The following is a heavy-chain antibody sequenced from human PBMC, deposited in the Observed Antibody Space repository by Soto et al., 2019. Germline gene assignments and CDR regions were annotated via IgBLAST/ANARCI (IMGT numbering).Heavy chain of an antibody. CDR3: ASGKSQMTQDRMGFYYYMDV. CDR2: VIPLLDAS. CDR1: GVAFSNYT. D-gene: IGHD2-15*01. V-gene: IGHV1-69*08. Sequence: QVQLVQSGAEVKKPGSSVRISCTASGVAFSNYTFTWVRRAPGQGLEWMGRVIPLLDASNYAEKFQDRVTITVDRSTSTAYMELSGLKSEDSAIYYCASGKSQMTQDRMGFYYYMDVWGKGTTVTVSS. J-gene: IGHJ6*03.